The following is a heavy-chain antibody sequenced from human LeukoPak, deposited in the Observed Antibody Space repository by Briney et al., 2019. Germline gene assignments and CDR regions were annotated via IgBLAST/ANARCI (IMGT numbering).Heavy chain of an antibody. CDR2: INPNSGGT. Sequence: GASVKVSCKASGYTFTGYYMHWVRQAPGQGLEWMGWINPNSGGTNYAQKFQGRVTMTRDTSISTAYMELSRLRSDDTAVYYCARGRGDYGGGFHPFDYWGQGTLVTVSS. CDR3: ARGRGDYGGGFHPFDY. CDR1: GYTFTGYY. V-gene: IGHV1-2*02. D-gene: IGHD4-17*01. J-gene: IGHJ4*02.